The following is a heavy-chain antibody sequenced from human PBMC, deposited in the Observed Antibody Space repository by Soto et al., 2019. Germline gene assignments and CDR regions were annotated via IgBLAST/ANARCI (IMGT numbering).Heavy chain of an antibody. D-gene: IGHD6-13*01. Sequence: ASVKVSCKASGYTFTSYGISWVRQAPGQGLEWMGWISAYNGNTNYAQKLQGRVTMTTDTSTSTAYMELRSLRSDDTAVYYCARESSYSSSWYDEVDYFDYWGQGTLVTVSS. CDR2: ISAYNGNT. CDR3: ARESSYSSSWYDEVDYFDY. J-gene: IGHJ4*02. V-gene: IGHV1-18*01. CDR1: GYTFTSYG.